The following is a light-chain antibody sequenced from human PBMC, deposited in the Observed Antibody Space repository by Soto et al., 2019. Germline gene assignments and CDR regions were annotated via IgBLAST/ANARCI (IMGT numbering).Light chain of an antibody. J-gene: IGLJ1*01. V-gene: IGLV2-14*01. Sequence: QSALTQPASVSGSPGQSITICCTGSSSDIGAYNYVSWFQQYPGKAPKLIISEVSNRPSGVSNRFSGSKSGTAASLTISGLQTEDEADYFCFSFTTDWTHVFGTGTKVTVL. CDR1: SSDIGAYNY. CDR2: EVS. CDR3: FSFTTDWTHV.